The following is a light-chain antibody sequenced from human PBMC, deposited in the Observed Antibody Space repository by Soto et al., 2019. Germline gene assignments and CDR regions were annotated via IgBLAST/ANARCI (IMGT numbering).Light chain of an antibody. CDR1: QSVNSRF. V-gene: IGKV3-20*01. Sequence: EIVLTQSPGTLSLSPGERATLSCRASQSVNSRFLSWYQQKPGQAPSLLIYGVSSRATGIPDRFSGSGSGTDFTLIISRLEPEYFGVYYCQQYDGPPFTFGPGTKVDIK. J-gene: IGKJ3*01. CDR3: QQYDGPPFT. CDR2: GVS.